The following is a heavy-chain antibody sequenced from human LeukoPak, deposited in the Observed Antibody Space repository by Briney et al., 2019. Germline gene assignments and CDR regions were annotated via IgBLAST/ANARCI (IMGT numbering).Heavy chain of an antibody. V-gene: IGHV3-48*04. CDR2: VSNSGSTI. CDR3: ATYRQVLLPFES. Sequence: PGGSLRLSCAASGFTFSSYGMHWIRQAPGKGLEWVSYVSNSGSTIYSADSVKGRFTISRDNAKNSLYLQMNSLRAEDTAIYYCATYRQVLLPFESWDQGTLVTVSS. J-gene: IGHJ4*02. D-gene: IGHD2-8*02. CDR1: GFTFSSYG.